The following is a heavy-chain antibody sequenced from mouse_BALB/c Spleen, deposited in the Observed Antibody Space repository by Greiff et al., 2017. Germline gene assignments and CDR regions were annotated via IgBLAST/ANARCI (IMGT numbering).Heavy chain of an antibody. CDR3: ARGEVRRGFLYFDY. Sequence: QVQLKQSGAELAKPGASVKMSCKASGYTFTSYWMHWVKQRPGQGLEWIGYINPSTGYTEYNQKFKDKATLTADKSSSTAYMQLSSLTSEDSAVYYCARGEVRRGFLYFDYWGQGTTLTVSS. CDR2: INPSTGYT. J-gene: IGHJ2*01. CDR1: GYTFTSYW. D-gene: IGHD2-14*01. V-gene: IGHV1-7*01.